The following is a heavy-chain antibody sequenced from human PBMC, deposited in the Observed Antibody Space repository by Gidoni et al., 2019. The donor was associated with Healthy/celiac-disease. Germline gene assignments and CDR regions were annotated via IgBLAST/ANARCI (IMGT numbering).Heavy chain of an antibody. J-gene: IGHJ3*02. D-gene: IGHD3-22*01. CDR3: ASQFAYYYDSSGSEIFDI. V-gene: IGHV3-21*01. CDR2: ISSSSSYI. Sequence: EVQLVESGGGLVKPGGSLRLSCAASGFPFRRYSMNWVRQAPGKGLEWVASISSSSSYIYYADSVKGRFTISRDNAKNSLYLQMNSLRAEDTAVYYCASQFAYYYDSSGSEIFDIWGQGTMVTVSS. CDR1: GFPFRRYS.